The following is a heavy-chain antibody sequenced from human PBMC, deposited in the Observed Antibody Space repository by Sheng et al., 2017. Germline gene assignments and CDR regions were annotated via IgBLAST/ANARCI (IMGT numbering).Heavy chain of an antibody. CDR1: GYTFTGYY. D-gene: IGHD4-4*01. V-gene: IGHV1-2*02. CDR3: ANGATVTSVHYYMDV. CDR2: INPNSGGT. Sequence: QVQLVQSGAEVKKPGASVKVSCKASGYTFTGYYMHWVRQAPGQGLEWMGWINPNSGGTNYAQKFQGRVTMTRDTSISTAYMELSRLRSDDTAVYYCANGATVTSVHYYMDVWGQGTTVTVSS. J-gene: IGHJ6*03.